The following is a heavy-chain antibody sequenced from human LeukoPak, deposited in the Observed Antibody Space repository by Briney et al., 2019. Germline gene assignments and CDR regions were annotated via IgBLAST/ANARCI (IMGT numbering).Heavy chain of an antibody. V-gene: IGHV3-23*01. Sequence: GGSLRLSCAASGFIFSSYSMSWVRQAPGKGLEWVSVITGSGGNTYYADSVKGRFTISEDNSKNTVYLQMSSLRVDDTAVYYCAKAASSSWPSYYYGMDVWGQGTTVTVSS. CDR1: GFIFSSYS. D-gene: IGHD6-13*01. CDR3: AKAASSSWPSYYYGMDV. CDR2: ITGSGGNT. J-gene: IGHJ6*02.